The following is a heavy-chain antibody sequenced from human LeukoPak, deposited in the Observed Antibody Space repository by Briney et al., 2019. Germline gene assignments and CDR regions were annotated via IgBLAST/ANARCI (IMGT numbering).Heavy chain of an antibody. Sequence: WVRQAPGKGLEWIGSIFYTGSTYFNPSLKSRATISGDTSTNQFSLNLYSVTDADTAVYYCARRPSPPDAFDIWGQGTMVTVSS. J-gene: IGHJ3*02. V-gene: IGHV4-39*01. CDR3: ARRPSPPDAFDI. CDR2: IFYTGST.